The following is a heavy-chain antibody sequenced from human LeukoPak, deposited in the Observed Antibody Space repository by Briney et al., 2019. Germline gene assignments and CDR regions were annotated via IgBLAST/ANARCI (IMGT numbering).Heavy chain of an antibody. D-gene: IGHD3-22*01. CDR1: GGTFSSYA. J-gene: IGHJ4*02. V-gene: IGHV1-69*13. CDR2: IIPIFGTA. Sequence: SVKVSCKASGGTFSSYAISWVRQAPGQGLEWMGGIIPIFGTANYAQKFQGRVTITADESTSTAYMELRSLRSDDTAVYYCARAFAPRYYYDSSGYGTFDYWGQGTLVTVSS. CDR3: ARAFAPRYYYDSSGYGTFDY.